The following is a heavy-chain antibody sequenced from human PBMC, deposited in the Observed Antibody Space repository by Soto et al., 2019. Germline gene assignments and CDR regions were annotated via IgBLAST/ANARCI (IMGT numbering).Heavy chain of an antibody. D-gene: IGHD1-26*01. Sequence: EVQLLESGGGLVQPGGSLRLSCAASGFTFSNYAMTWVRQAPGKGLEWVSAISGSGGSTYYADSVKGRFTISRDNSKNTLYPQMDSLRAEDTAVYYCANPTPTMESTIYYYYGMDVWGQGTTVTVSS. CDR2: ISGSGGST. J-gene: IGHJ6*02. CDR3: ANPTPTMESTIYYYYGMDV. V-gene: IGHV3-23*01. CDR1: GFTFSNYA.